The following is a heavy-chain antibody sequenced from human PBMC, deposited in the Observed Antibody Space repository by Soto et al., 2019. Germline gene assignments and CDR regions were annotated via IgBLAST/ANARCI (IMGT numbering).Heavy chain of an antibody. D-gene: IGHD1-26*01. V-gene: IGHV3-23*01. J-gene: IGHJ3*02. CDR3: AKDMYSRSWDEAFDI. CDR2: ISGSDGDT. Sequence: EVQLLESGGGLVQPGGSLRLSCAASGFTFSSYALSWVRQAPGKGLEWVSGISGSDGDTYYADSVKGRFTISRDNSKNTLYLQMNSLRAEDTALYYCAKDMYSRSWDEAFDIWGQGTMVTVSS. CDR1: GFTFSSYA.